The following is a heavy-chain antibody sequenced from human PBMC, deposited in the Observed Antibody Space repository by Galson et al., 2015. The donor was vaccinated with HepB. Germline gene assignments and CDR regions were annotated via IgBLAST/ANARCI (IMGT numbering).Heavy chain of an antibody. J-gene: IGHJ4*02. CDR1: GGSISSSSYY. CDR2: IYYSGST. Sequence: ETLSLTCTVSGGSISSSSYYWGWIRQPPGKGLEWIGSIYYSGSTYYNPSLKSRVTISVDTSKNQFSLELSSVTAADTAVYYCARQAWWELPMGYWGQGTLVTVSS. V-gene: IGHV4-39*01. CDR3: ARQAWWELPMGY. D-gene: IGHD1-26*01.